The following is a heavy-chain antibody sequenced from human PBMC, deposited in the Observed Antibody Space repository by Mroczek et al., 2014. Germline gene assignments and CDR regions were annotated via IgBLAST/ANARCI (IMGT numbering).Heavy chain of an antibody. CDR2: SIIWKH. CDR3: ARRRAVTSFWYFDL. D-gene: IGHD4-17*01. V-gene: IGHV4-34*01. J-gene: IGHJ2*01. CDR1: WVRSVVTT. Sequence: QLQESGGRTVRKPPGDPVPHLRCLWWVRSVVTTGAGSASPQEGAGVDWGKSIIWKHQLQPSLKSRVIISLDTSRNQFSLKLSSVTAADTAVYYCARRRAVTSFWYFDLWGRGTLVTVSS.